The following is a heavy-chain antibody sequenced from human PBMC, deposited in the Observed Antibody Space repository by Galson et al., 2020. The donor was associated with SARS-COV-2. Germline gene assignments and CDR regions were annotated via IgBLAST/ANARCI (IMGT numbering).Heavy chain of an antibody. Sequence: ASVKVSCRVSGYTLDAFSIHWVRQAPGNAFEWMGGFDPGRGEIIYAQKFQGRVMMTEDTSTDTAYMHLSSLGSADTAEYYCAAVAYGDYALEMWGQGTVVTVSS. V-gene: IGHV1-24*01. J-gene: IGHJ3*02. CDR2: FDPGRGEI. D-gene: IGHD4-17*01. CDR1: GYTLDAFS. CDR3: AAVAYGDYALEM.